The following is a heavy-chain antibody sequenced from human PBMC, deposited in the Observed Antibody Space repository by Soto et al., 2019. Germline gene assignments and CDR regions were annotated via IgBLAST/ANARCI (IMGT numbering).Heavy chain of an antibody. CDR1: GFTFSSYA. V-gene: IGHV3-23*01. CDR2: ISGSGGST. D-gene: IGHD6-19*01. CDR3: AKDLPSTPLTYSSGWYVAFDI. Sequence: GGSLRLSCPASGFTFSSYAMSWVRQAPGKGLEWVSAISGSGGSTYYADSVKGRFTISRDNSKNTLYLQMNSLRAEDTAVYYCAKDLPSTPLTYSSGWYVAFDIWGQGTMVTVS. J-gene: IGHJ3*02.